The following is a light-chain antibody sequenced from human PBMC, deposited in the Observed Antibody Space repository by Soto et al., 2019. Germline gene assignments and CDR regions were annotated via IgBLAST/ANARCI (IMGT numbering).Light chain of an antibody. CDR2: GAS. CDR1: ESVGNW. CDR3: QQANGFPLS. V-gene: IGKV1D-12*01. J-gene: IGKJ4*01. Sequence: EIQMTQSPSSLSASVGDRITITCRASESVGNWLAWYQQKPGKAPKLLIYGASTLQSGVPSRFSGSRSGTVFSLTLSNLQPEDFATYYCQQANGFPLSFGGGTKVEIK.